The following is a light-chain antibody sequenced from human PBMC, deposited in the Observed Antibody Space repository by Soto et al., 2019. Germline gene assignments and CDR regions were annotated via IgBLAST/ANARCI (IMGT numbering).Light chain of an antibody. CDR1: QSISSY. CDR3: QQSHSTPWT. V-gene: IGKV1-39*01. CDR2: AAS. Sequence: DIQMTQSPSSLSASVGDRVTITCRASQSISSYLNWYQQKPGKAPKLLIYAASSLQSGVPSRFSGSGSGTDFTLTISSLQHEDFANYYCQQSHSTPWTFGQGTKVEIK. J-gene: IGKJ1*01.